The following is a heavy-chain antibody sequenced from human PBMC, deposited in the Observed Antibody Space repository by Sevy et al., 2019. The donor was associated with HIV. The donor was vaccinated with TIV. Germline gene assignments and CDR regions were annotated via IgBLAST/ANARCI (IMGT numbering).Heavy chain of an antibody. Sequence: GGSLRLSCAVSGFSFDSYGMTWVRQAPGKGLEWVSAISGSGTRTYYADSVKGRFIISRDNSKNTLDLQRNSLRAEDTAIYYWAKGGGGHYDPDEIAYYFYYYNMDVWGKGTTVTVSS. V-gene: IGHV3-23*01. CDR1: GFSFDSYG. CDR2: ISGSGTRT. D-gene: IGHD3-22*01. J-gene: IGHJ6*03. CDR3: AKGGGGHYDPDEIAYYFYYYNMDV.